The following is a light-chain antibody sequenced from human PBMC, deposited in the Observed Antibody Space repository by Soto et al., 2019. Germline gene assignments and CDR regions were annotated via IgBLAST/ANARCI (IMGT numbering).Light chain of an antibody. CDR2: DAS. CDR3: QQYNGYSPWT. J-gene: IGKJ1*01. Sequence: DIQMTQSPSTLSASVGDRITITCRASQSISIWLAWYQQTPVKAPKILIYDASRLETEVPSRFSGSGSGTEFTLTISGLVPDDFATDYCQQYNGYSPWTFGQGTRVETK. V-gene: IGKV1-5*01. CDR1: QSISIW.